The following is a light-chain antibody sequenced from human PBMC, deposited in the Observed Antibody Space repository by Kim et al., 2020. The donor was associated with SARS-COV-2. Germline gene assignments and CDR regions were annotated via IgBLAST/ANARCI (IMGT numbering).Light chain of an antibody. J-gene: IGLJ2*01. V-gene: IGLV2-23*01. CDR1: SSDVQNYNL. Sequence: GQSITISCTGTSSDVQNYNLVSWYQHHPDRAPKLIIYEDTKRPSGVSSRFSGSKSGKTASLTISGLQAEDEADYYCCSYAGNNNVIFGGGTKVTVL. CDR3: CSYAGNNNVI. CDR2: EDT.